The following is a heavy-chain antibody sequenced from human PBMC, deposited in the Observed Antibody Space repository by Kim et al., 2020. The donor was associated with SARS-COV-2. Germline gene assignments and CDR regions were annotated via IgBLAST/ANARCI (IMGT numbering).Heavy chain of an antibody. J-gene: IGHJ3*02. D-gene: IGHD2-2*01. CDR1: GFTFGDYA. CDR2: ISWNSGSI. V-gene: IGHV3-9*01. Sequence: GGSLRLSCAASGFTFGDYAMHWVRQAPGKGLEWVSGISWNSGSIGYADSVKGRFTISRDNAKNSLYLQMNSLRAEDTALYYCAKLPPAVVPAAMVGGLYAFDIWGQGTMVTVSS. CDR3: AKLPPAVVPAAMVGGLYAFDI.